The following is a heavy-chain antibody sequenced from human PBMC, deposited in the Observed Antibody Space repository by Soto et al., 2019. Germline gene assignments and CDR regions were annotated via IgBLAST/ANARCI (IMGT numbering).Heavy chain of an antibody. V-gene: IGHV3-73*02. CDR3: TNPQVYYGMDV. Sequence: EVQLVESEGGLVQPGGSLKLSCAASGFTFSGSAVHWVRQASGKGLEWVGRIRSKANNYATAYAASVQGRFTIFRDDLKNTAYLQMNSLKTEDTAVYYCTNPQVYYGMDVWGQGTTVTVSS. CDR2: IRSKANNYAT. CDR1: GFTFSGSA. J-gene: IGHJ6*02.